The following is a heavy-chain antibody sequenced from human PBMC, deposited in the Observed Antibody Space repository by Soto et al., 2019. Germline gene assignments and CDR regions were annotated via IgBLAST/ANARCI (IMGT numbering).Heavy chain of an antibody. CDR3: ARSPNAAANARFDY. Sequence: SETLSLTCTVSGGSLSSYYWGWVRPPPGKGLEWIGYIYYSGSTNYNPSLKSRVTISVDTSKNQFSLKLSSVTAADTAVYYSARSPNAAANARFDYWGQGTLVTVSS. CDR2: IYYSGST. J-gene: IGHJ4*02. D-gene: IGHD6-13*01. CDR1: GGSLSSYY. V-gene: IGHV4-59*08.